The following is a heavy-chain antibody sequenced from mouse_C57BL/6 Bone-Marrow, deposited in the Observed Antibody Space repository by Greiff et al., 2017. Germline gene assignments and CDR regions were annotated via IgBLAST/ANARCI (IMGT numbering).Heavy chain of an antibody. V-gene: IGHV5-4*01. D-gene: IGHD1-1*01. Sequence: DVMLVESGGGLVKPGGSLKLSCAASGFTFSSYAMSWVRQTPEKRLEWVATISDGGSYTYYPDNVKGRFTISRDNAKNNLYLQMSHLKSEDTAMYYCAREGYYGSSYAYFDVWGTWPTVTVLS. J-gene: IGHJ1*03. CDR3: AREGYYGSSYAYFDV. CDR2: ISDGGSYT. CDR1: GFTFSSYA.